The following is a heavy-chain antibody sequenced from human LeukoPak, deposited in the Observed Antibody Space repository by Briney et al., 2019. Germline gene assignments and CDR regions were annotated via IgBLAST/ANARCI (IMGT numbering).Heavy chain of an antibody. CDR3: ASLTGRGVIHFDY. J-gene: IGHJ4*02. D-gene: IGHD3-10*01. Sequence: ASVKVSCKASEGTFSSYATSWVRQAPGQGLEWMGGIIPIFGTANYAQKFQGRVTITADESTSTAYMELSSLRSEDTAVYYCASLTGRGVIHFDYWGQGTLVTVSS. CDR1: EGTFSSYA. CDR2: IIPIFGTA. V-gene: IGHV1-69*13.